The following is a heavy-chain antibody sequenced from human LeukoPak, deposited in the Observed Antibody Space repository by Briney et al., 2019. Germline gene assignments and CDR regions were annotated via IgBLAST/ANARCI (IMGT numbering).Heavy chain of an antibody. CDR1: GGSIRSYY. J-gene: IGHJ4*02. D-gene: IGHD1-14*01. CDR3: ARDDPTTKYFDY. V-gene: IGHV4-59*01. CDR2: IYYSGSI. Sequence: NASETLSPTCTVSGGSIRSYYWSWIRQPPEKGLEWIGYIYYSGSINYNPSLQSRVTISVDTSKNQFSLKLTSVTPADTAVYYCARDDPTTKYFDYWGQGTLVTVSS.